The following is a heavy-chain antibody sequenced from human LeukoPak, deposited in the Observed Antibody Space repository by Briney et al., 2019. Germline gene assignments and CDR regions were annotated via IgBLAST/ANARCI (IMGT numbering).Heavy chain of an antibody. V-gene: IGHV4-34*01. CDR3: ARAYGSGSSFDY. Sequence: PSETLSLTCAVCGGSFSGYYWSWIRQPPGKGLEWIGEINHSGSINYNPSLKSRVTISVDTSKNQFSLKLSSVTAADTAVYYCARAYGSGSSFDYWGQGTLVTVSS. D-gene: IGHD3-10*01. CDR1: GGSFSGYY. J-gene: IGHJ4*02. CDR2: INHSGSI.